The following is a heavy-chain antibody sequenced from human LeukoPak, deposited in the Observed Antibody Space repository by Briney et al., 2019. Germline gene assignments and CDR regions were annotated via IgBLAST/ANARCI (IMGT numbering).Heavy chain of an antibody. Sequence: SVTVSCKASGGTFSSYAISWVRQAPGQGLEWMGGIIPIFGTANYAQKFQGRVTITADESTSTAYMELSSLRSEDTAVYYCARTYYYDSSGYYYLDYWGQGTLVTVSS. J-gene: IGHJ4*02. D-gene: IGHD3-22*01. V-gene: IGHV1-69*13. CDR2: IIPIFGTA. CDR3: ARTYYYDSSGYYYLDY. CDR1: GGTFSSYA.